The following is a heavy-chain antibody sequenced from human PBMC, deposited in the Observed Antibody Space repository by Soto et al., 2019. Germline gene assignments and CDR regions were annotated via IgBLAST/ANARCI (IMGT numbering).Heavy chain of an antibody. V-gene: IGHV4-4*02. CDR1: SGSISSSNW. J-gene: IGHJ6*03. Sequence: QVQLQESGPGLVKPSGTLSLTCAVSSGSISSSNWWSWVRQPPGKGLEWIGEIYHSGSTNYNPSLKSRITRSVDKSKNQFSLELSSVTAADTAVYYCARRGLSGSGLGDYMDVWGKGTTVTVSS. CDR2: IYHSGST. CDR3: ARRGLSGSGLGDYMDV. D-gene: IGHD3-10*01.